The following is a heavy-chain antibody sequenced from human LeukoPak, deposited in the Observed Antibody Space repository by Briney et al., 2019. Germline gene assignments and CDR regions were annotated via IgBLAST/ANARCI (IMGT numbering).Heavy chain of an antibody. D-gene: IGHD1-26*01. CDR3: ARGRGSSARLGYSYFYIDV. V-gene: IGHV7-4-1*02. CDR2: INTNTGNP. J-gene: IGHJ6*03. CDR1: GYTFTSYA. Sequence: GASVKVSCKASGYTFTSYAMNWVRQAPGQGLEWMGWINTNTGNPTYAQGLTGRFVFSLDTSVSTAYLQISSLKAEDTAVYYCARGRGSSARLGYSYFYIDVWGKGTTVTVSS.